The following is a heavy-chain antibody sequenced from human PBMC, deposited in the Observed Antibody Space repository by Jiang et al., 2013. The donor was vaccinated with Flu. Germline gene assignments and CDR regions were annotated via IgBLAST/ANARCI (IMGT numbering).Heavy chain of an antibody. Sequence: GAEVKKPGASVKVSCKASGYTFTTYAMHWVRQAPGQRLEWMGWINAGNGNTKYSQKFQGRVTIIRDTSASTASMELSSLTSEDTAVYYCAVVVAGTNYFDYVGPGNPGHRLL. CDR1: GYTFTTYA. D-gene: IGHD2-15*01. CDR2: INAGNGNT. CDR3: AVVVAGTNYFDY. V-gene: IGHV1-3*01. J-gene: IGHJ4*02.